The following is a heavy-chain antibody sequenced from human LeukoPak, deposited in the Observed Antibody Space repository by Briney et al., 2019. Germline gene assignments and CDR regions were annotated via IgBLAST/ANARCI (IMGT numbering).Heavy chain of an antibody. D-gene: IGHD5-12*01. CDR3: ARGGYSGYPGD. V-gene: IGHV4-34*01. Sequence: PSETLSLTCAVYGGSFSGYYWSWIRQPPGKGLEWIGEINHSGSTNYNPSLKSRVTISADTSKNQFSLKLSSVTAADTAVYYCARGGYSGYPGDWGQGTLVTVSS. CDR1: GGSFSGYY. CDR2: INHSGST. J-gene: IGHJ4*02.